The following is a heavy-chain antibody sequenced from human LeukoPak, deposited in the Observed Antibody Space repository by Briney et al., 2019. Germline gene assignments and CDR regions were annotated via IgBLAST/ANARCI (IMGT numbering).Heavy chain of an antibody. CDR1: GGSFSGYY. J-gene: IGHJ6*02. CDR3: ARGNNIVVVPAAGYYYGMDV. Sequence: SETLSLTCAVYGGSFSGYYWSWIRQPPGKGLEWIGEINHSGSTNYNPSLKSRVTISVDTSKNQFSLKLSSVTAADTAVYYCARGNNIVVVPAAGYYYGMDVWGQGTTVTVSS. D-gene: IGHD2-2*01. V-gene: IGHV4-34*01. CDR2: INHSGST.